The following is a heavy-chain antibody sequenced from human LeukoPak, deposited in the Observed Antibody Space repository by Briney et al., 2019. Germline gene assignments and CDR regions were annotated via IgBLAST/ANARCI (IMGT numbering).Heavy chain of an antibody. D-gene: IGHD6-19*01. V-gene: IGHV4-4*07. CDR1: GGSISSYY. Sequence: SETLSLTCTVSGGSISSYYWSWIRQPAGKGLEWIGRIYTSGSTNYNPSLKSRVTMSVDTSKNQFSLKLSSVTAADTAVYYCARDRTIAVAGTLHYWGQGTLVSLSS. CDR3: ARDRTIAVAGTLHY. CDR2: IYTSGST. J-gene: IGHJ4*02.